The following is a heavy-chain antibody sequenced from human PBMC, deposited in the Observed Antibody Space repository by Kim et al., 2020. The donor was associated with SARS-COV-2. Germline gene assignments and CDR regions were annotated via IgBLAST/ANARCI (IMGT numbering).Heavy chain of an antibody. V-gene: IGHV4-59*09. J-gene: IGHJ3*02. D-gene: IGHD3-16*01. CDR3: ARGAGGDAFDI. Sequence: TNYTPSLRRRVTISVDTSKNQFSLKLSSVTAADTAVYYCARGAGGDAFDIWGQGTMVTVSS. CDR2: T.